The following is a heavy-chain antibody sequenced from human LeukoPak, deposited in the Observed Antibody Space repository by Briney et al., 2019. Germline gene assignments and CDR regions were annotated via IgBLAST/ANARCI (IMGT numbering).Heavy chain of an antibody. J-gene: IGHJ3*02. CDR1: GFIFSSYW. CDR3: ARVGASDAFDI. Sequence: PGGSLRLSCAASGFIFSSYWMTWVRQAPGKGLEWVANIKQAGSENSYVDSVKGRFTISRDNAKNSLYLQINSPRAEDTAVYYCARVGASDAFDIWGQGTMVTVSS. D-gene: IGHD3-3*01. V-gene: IGHV3-7*01. CDR2: IKQAGSEN.